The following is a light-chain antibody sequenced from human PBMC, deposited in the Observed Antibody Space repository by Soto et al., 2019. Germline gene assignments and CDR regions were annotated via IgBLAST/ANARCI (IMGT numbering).Light chain of an antibody. CDR3: CSYAGENPII. CDR2: DVV. CDR1: RSDVGAYNY. V-gene: IGLV2-11*01. J-gene: IGLJ2*01. Sequence: QSVLTQPRSVSGSPGQSVTISCAGTRSDVGAYNYVSWYQQRPGKAPKVMIYDVVKRPSGVADRFSGSKSGNTASLTISGLQTDDEADYFCCSYAGENPIIFGGGTKLTVL.